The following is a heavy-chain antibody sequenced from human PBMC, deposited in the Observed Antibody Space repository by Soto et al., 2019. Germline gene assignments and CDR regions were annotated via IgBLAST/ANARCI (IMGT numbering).Heavy chain of an antibody. CDR1: GGSFSGYY. CDR3: ARGPFHPLPYSSSWSRKYYFDY. V-gene: IGHV4-34*01. D-gene: IGHD6-13*01. Sequence: SETLSLTCAVYGGSFSGYYWSWIRQPPGKGLEWIGEINHSGSTNYNPSLKSRVTISVDTSKNQFSLKLSSVTAADTAVYYCARGPFHPLPYSSSWSRKYYFDYWGQGTLVTSPQ. J-gene: IGHJ4*02. CDR2: INHSGST.